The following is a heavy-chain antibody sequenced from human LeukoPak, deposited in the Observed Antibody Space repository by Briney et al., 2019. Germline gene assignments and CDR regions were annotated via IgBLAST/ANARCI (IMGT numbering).Heavy chain of an antibody. Sequence: GGSLRLSCAASGFTFYDYDMRWLRQAPGKGLEWVSAISGSGGSTYYADSVKGRFTIYRDNSKNTLYLQMNSLRAEDTAVYYCAKTSSFDYWGQGTLVTVSS. CDR3: AKTSSFDY. CDR1: GFTFYDYD. J-gene: IGHJ4*02. V-gene: IGHV3-23*01. CDR2: ISGSGGST.